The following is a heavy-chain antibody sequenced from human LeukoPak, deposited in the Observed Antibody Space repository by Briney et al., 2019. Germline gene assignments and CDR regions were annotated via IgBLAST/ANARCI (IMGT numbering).Heavy chain of an antibody. CDR3: TKGAAAGPKYFQH. CDR2: IDGSGVGT. CDR1: GFTFSSYV. Sequence: GGSLRLSCAASGFTFSSYVMRWVRQAPGKGLEWVSTIDGSGVGTYYADSVKGRFTISRDSSKSTLYLHMNSLRAEDTAVYYCTKGAAAGPKYFQHWGQGTLVTVSS. V-gene: IGHV3-23*01. D-gene: IGHD6-13*01. J-gene: IGHJ1*01.